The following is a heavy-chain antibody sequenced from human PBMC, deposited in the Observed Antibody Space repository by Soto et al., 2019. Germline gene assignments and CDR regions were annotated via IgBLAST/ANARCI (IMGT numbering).Heavy chain of an antibody. J-gene: IGHJ4*02. CDR3: AHTWGLPFDY. V-gene: IGHV2-5*01. CDR1: GFSLRTTGVG. Sequence: QLTLKESGPTLVEPTQTLTLTCTYSGFSLRTTGVGVGWIRQPPGKALEWLGIIYWNDDKRYSPSLKNRFTLTSDISQSQVVLSMTNMDPVDTATYYCAHTWGLPFDYWGQGTLVIVSS. D-gene: IGHD3-16*01. CDR2: IYWNDDK.